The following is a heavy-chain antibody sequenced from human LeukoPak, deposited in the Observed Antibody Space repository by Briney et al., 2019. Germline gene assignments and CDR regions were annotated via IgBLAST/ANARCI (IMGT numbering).Heavy chain of an antibody. D-gene: IGHD4/OR15-4a*01. V-gene: IGHV4-39*01. Sequence: SETLSLTCTVAGGSTSSSSYGWDWIRQPPGKGLEWIGSIYYSGSTYYNPSLKSRVTISVDTSKNQFSLKLSSVTAADTAVYYCEGAGPFFDYWGQGTLVTVSS. CDR3: EGAGPFFDY. CDR2: IYYSGST. CDR1: GGSTSSSSYG. J-gene: IGHJ4*02.